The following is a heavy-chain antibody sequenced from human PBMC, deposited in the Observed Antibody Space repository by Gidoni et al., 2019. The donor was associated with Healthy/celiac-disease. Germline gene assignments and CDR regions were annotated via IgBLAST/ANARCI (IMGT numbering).Heavy chain of an antibody. CDR1: GFTFSSYG. CDR2: IRYDGSNK. CDR3: AKDSRIVATIWEYFDY. Sequence: QVQLVESGGGVVQPGGSLRLSCAASGFTFSSYGMHWVRQAPGKGLEWVAFIRYDGSNKYYADSVKGRFTISRDNSKNTLYLQMNSLRAEDTAVYYCAKDSRIVATIWEYFDYWGQGTLVTVSS. V-gene: IGHV3-30*02. J-gene: IGHJ4*02. D-gene: IGHD5-12*01.